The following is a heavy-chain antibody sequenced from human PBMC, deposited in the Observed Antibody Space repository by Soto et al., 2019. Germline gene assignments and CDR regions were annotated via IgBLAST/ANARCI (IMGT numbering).Heavy chain of an antibody. CDR1: GGTFSSYA. D-gene: IGHD2-15*01. J-gene: IGHJ6*02. CDR3: AREICSGGSCYSGYYYYGMDV. Sequence: QVQLVQSGAEVKQPGSSVKVSCKASGGTFSSYAISWVRQAPGQGLEWMGGIIPIFGTANYAQKFQGRVTITADESTSTAYMELSSLRSEDTAVYYCAREICSGGSCYSGYYYYGMDVWGQGTTVTVSS. CDR2: IIPIFGTA. V-gene: IGHV1-69*01.